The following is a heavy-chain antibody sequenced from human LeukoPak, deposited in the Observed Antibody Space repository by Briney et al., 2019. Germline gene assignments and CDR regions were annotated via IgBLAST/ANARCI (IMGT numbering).Heavy chain of an antibody. CDR1: GFTFDDYA. D-gene: IGHD5-24*01. V-gene: IGHV3-9*01. CDR3: AKGNRPYRDGYNGSDY. CDR2: ISWNSGSI. J-gene: IGHJ4*02. Sequence: GRSLRLSCAASGFTFDDYAMHWVRQAPGKGLEWVSGISWNSGSIGYADSVKGRFTISRDNAKNSLYLQMNSLRAEDTALYYCAKGNRPYRDGYNGSDYWGQGTLVTVSS.